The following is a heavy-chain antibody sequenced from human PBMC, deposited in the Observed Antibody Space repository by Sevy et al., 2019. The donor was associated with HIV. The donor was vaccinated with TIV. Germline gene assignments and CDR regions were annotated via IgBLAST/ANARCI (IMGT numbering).Heavy chain of an antibody. V-gene: IGHV3-7*01. CDR2: IKEDGSAK. CDR3: ARRSEMTKWSFDS. CDR1: GFTFSSYW. D-gene: IGHD3-3*01. J-gene: IGHJ4*02. Sequence: GGSLRLSCAASGFTFSSYWIDWVRQAPGKGLEWVANIKEDGSAKNYVDSAKGRFTISRDNPENSVYLQMNSLRAEDTAMYYCARRSEMTKWSFDSWGQGTLVTVSS.